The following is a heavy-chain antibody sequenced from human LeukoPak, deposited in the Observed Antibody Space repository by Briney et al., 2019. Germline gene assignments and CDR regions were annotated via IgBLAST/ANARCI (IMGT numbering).Heavy chain of an antibody. Sequence: GGSLRLSCAASSGLLFSSHGMHWVRQAPGKGLEWVAVIWYDGSNKWYADSVKGRFTISRDNSKNTLYLQMDSLRAENTAVYYCARARNNYDSSGYSALDCWGQGTLVTVSS. V-gene: IGHV3-33*01. CDR2: IWYDGSNK. D-gene: IGHD3-22*01. CDR3: ARARNNYDSSGYSALDC. CDR1: GLLFSSHG. J-gene: IGHJ4*02.